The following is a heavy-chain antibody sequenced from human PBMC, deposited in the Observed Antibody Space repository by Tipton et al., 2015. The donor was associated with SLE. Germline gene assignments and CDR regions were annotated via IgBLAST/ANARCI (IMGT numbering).Heavy chain of an antibody. D-gene: IGHD1-14*01. J-gene: IGHJ4*02. CDR2: IYYSGST. CDR1: GGSISSSSYY. V-gene: IGHV4-39*01. CDR3: ARQGTGFGSGRDDY. Sequence: TLSLTCTVSGGSISSSSYYWGWIHQPPGKEPEWIGSIYYSGSTYYTPSLKSRVTASVDTSKNQFSLSLYSVTVDDTAVYYCARQGTGFGSGRDDYWGQGILVTVSS.